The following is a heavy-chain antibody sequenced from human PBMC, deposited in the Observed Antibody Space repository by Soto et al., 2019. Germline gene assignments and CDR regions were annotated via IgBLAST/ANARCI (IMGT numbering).Heavy chain of an antibody. Sequence: GGSPRLSCAASGFTFSSYSMSWVRPAPGKGLEWVSAISSSGSTVYYADSVKGRFTISRDNAKNSLYLQMNSLRAEDTAVYYFARDPQVYSGFDYWGQGTLVTVPS. CDR3: ARDPQVYSGFDY. CDR2: ISSSGSTV. V-gene: IGHV3-11*01. CDR1: GFTFSSYS. J-gene: IGHJ4*02. D-gene: IGHD1-26*01.